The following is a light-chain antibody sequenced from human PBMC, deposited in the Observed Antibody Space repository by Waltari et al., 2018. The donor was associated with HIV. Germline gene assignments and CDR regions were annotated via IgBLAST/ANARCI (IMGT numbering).Light chain of an antibody. CDR3: CSYAGSPWV. Sequence: QSALTQPASVSGSPGQSITISCTGTSSDGGHYNLVSWYQQHPGKAPKLMIYEVSKRPSGVSNRFSGSKSGNTASLTISGLQAEDEADYYCCSYAGSPWVFGGGTKLTVL. V-gene: IGLV2-23*02. CDR1: SSDGGHYNL. J-gene: IGLJ3*02. CDR2: EVS.